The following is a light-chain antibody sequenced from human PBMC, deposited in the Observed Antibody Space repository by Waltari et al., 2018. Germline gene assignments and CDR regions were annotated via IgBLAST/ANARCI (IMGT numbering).Light chain of an antibody. CDR2: KVS. J-gene: IGKJ4*01. V-gene: IGKV2-30*02. CDR1: QSLVHSAGNTY. Sequence: VVLTQSPLSLPVTLGQPASSSCTSRQSLVHSAGNTYLTWCQQRPGQSPSRLIYKVSNRESGVPDRFSASGSGTDVTLKISRVEAEDVGVYYCMQGTHWPLTFGGGTKVEIK. CDR3: MQGTHWPLT.